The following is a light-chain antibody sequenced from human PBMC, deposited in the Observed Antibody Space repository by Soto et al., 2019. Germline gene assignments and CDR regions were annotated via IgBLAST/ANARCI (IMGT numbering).Light chain of an antibody. J-gene: IGLJ1*01. V-gene: IGLV2-14*03. CDR2: DVS. CDR3: SSYTTSNTRQIV. Sequence: QCVLTQPASVSGSPGRWSTISCNGTSSDVGGYNYVSWYQHHPGKAPKLIIYDVSDRPSGVSIRFSGSKSDNTASLTISGLQPEDEADYHCSSYTTSNTRQIVFGTGTKVTVL. CDR1: SSDVGGYNY.